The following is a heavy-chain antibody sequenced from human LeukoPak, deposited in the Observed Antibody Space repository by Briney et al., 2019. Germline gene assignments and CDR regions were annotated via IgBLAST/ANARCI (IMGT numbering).Heavy chain of an antibody. Sequence: SETLSLTCTVSGGSISSSSYYWGWIRQPPGKGLEWIGSIYYSGSTYYNPSLKSRVTISVDTSKNQFSLKLSSVTAADTAVYYCARHVPNPTGIAAADPFDYWGQGTLVTVSS. CDR2: IYYSGST. D-gene: IGHD6-13*01. V-gene: IGHV4-39*01. CDR1: GGSISSSSYY. CDR3: ARHVPNPTGIAAADPFDY. J-gene: IGHJ4*02.